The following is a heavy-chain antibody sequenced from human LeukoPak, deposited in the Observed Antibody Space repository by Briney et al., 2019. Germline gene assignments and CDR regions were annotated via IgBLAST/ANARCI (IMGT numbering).Heavy chain of an antibody. J-gene: IGHJ4*02. CDR1: GYTFTGYH. CDR2: INPNSGGT. Sequence: ASVKVSCKASGYTFTGYHMHWVRQAPGQGLEWMGWINPNSGGTNYAQKFQGRVTMTRDTSITTAYMELSRLRSDDTAVYYCAREYSSPSGRCFDSWGQGTLVTVSS. CDR3: AREYSSPSGRCFDS. V-gene: IGHV1-2*02. D-gene: IGHD6-6*01.